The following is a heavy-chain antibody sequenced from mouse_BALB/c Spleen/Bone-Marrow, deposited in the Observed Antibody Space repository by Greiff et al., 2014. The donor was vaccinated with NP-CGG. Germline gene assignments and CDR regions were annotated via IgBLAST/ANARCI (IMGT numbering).Heavy chain of an antibody. J-gene: IGHJ3*01. CDR3: TTYYGSRFTY. D-gene: IGHD2-9*01. Sequence: ESGAELVKPGASVKLSCTASGFNIKDTYMHWVKQRPEQGLEWIGRIDPANGNTKYDPKFQGKATITADTFSNTAYLQLSSLPSEDTAVYYCTTYYGSRFTYWGQGTLVTVSA. CDR1: GFNIKDTY. V-gene: IGHV14-3*02. CDR2: IDPANGNT.